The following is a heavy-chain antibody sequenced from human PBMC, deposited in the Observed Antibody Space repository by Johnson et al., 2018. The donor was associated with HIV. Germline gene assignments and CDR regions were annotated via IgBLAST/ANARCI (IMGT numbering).Heavy chain of an antibody. J-gene: IGHJ3*02. CDR3: AKNLGYSYGSPDAFDI. D-gene: IGHD5-18*01. V-gene: IGHV3-66*01. CDR1: GFTVSSNY. CDR2: IHRRGST. Sequence: VLLVESGGGLVQPGGSLRLSCAASGFTVSSNYMRWVRQAPGTGLEWFSVIHRRGSTYYADSVMGCFTISRDNSKNTLFLQRNSLRAEDTAVYYCAKNLGYSYGSPDAFDIWGQGTMVTVSS.